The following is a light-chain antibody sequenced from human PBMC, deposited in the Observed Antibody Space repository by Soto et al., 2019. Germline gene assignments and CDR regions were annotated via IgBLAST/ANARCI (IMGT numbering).Light chain of an antibody. V-gene: IGKV1-5*03. J-gene: IGKJ2*01. CDR2: KAS. CDR1: QSISSW. CDR3: QQYNSYPYT. Sequence: DIQMTQSPSTLSASVGDRVTITCRASQSISSWLAWYQQKPGKAPKLLIYKASSLESGVPSRFRGSGSGTEFTLTISRLQPADFATYYCQQYNSYPYTFGQGTKLEIK.